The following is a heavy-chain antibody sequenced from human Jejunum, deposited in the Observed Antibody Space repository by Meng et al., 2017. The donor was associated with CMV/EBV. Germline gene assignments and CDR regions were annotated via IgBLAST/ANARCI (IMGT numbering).Heavy chain of an antibody. V-gene: IGHV3-23*03. D-gene: IGHD4-17*01. Sequence: GFTFSSFALTWVRQAPGKGLEWVAVIYSGGTTTHYADSVKGRFTISRDNSKNTLYLQMNSLRAEDTAVYYCAKDSYGDYVTNYFDYWGQGTLVTVSS. CDR2: IYSGGTTT. CDR1: GFTFSSFA. J-gene: IGHJ4*02. CDR3: AKDSYGDYVTNYFDY.